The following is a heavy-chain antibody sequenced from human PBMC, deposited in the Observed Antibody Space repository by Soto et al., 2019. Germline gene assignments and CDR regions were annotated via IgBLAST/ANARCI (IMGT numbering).Heavy chain of an antibody. CDR1: GGSISSSSYY. Sequence: PSETLSLTCTVSGGSISSSSYYWGWIRQPPGKGLEWIGSIYYSGSTYYNPSLKSRVTISVDTSKNQFSLKLSSVTAADTAVYYCATTYYDFWSGYYDYYGMEVWGKGTTDTVS. D-gene: IGHD3-3*01. CDR3: ATTYYDFWSGYYDYYGMEV. J-gene: IGHJ6*04. CDR2: IYYSGST. V-gene: IGHV4-39*01.